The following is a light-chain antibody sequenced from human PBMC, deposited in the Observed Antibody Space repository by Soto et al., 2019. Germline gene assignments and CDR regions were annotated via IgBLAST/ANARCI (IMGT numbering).Light chain of an antibody. CDR2: RVS. V-gene: IGKV2-30*02. CDR1: QSLVHSDGNAY. Sequence: DAVLTQSPISLPVTLGQPASISCRSSQSLVHSDGNAYLNWFLQRPGQSPRRLVYRVSNRDSGVPDKISGSGSGTYFTLEISRVEAEDIGVYFCMQGTHWPRTFGQGTKWIS. CDR3: MQGTHWPRT. J-gene: IGKJ1*01.